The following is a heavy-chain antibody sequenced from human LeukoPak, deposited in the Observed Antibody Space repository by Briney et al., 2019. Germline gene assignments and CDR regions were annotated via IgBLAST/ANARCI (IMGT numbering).Heavy chain of an antibody. J-gene: IGHJ4*02. V-gene: IGHV3-21*01. CDR2: ISSSSSYI. CDR3: AREYMVATSDY. CDR1: GFXFSSYS. Sequence: GGSLRLSCAASGFXFSSYSINWVRQAPGKGLEWVSSISSSSSYIYYADSVKGRFTISRDNAKNSLYLQMNSLRAEDTAVYYCAREYMVATSDYWGQGTLVTVSS. D-gene: IGHD5-12*01.